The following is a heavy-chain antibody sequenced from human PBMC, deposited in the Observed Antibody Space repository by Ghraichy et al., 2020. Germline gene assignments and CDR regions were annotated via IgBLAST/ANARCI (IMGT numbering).Heavy chain of an antibody. CDR1: GYTLTELS. CDR2: FDPEDGET. V-gene: IGHV1-24*01. Sequence: ASVKVSCKVSGYTLTELSMHCVRQAPGKGLEWMGGFDPEDGETIYAQKFQGRVTMTEDTSTDTAYMELSSLRSEDTAVYYCATPSMRINYYGMDVWGQGTTVTVSS. J-gene: IGHJ6*02. D-gene: IGHD2-8*01. CDR3: ATPSMRINYYGMDV.